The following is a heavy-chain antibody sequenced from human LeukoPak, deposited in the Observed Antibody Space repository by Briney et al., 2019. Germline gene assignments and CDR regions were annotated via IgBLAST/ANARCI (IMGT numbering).Heavy chain of an antibody. CDR1: GYTFTAHY. Sequence: ASVKVSCKASGYTFTAHYIHWMRQAPGRGLEWVGWINPNTGGTEFAQNVQGRVTMTRDTSINTVYMELNRLTSDDTAVFYCAREAADSSVCDFWGLGSLVTVSS. CDR3: AREAADSSVCDF. J-gene: IGHJ4*02. V-gene: IGHV1-2*02. CDR2: INPNTGGT. D-gene: IGHD2-8*01.